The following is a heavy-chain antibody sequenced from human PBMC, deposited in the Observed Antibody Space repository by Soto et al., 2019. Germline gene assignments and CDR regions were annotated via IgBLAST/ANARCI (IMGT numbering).Heavy chain of an antibody. D-gene: IGHD1-26*01. J-gene: IGHJ4*02. CDR1: GGSFSGYY. V-gene: IGHV4-34*01. CDR2: INHSGST. Sequence: SETLSLTCAVYGGSFSGYYWSWIRQPPGKGLEWIGEINHSGSTSYNPSLKSRVTISVDTSKNQFSLKLSSVTAADTAVYYCARELAGGGSLRGGLDYWGQGTLVTVSS. CDR3: ARELAGGGSLRGGLDY.